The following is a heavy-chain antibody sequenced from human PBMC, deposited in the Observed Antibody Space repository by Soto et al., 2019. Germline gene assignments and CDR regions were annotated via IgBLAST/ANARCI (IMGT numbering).Heavy chain of an antibody. Sequence: QVQLVQSGAEVKKPGSSVQVSCKASGGTFSSYAISWVRQAPGQGLEGMGGIIPIFGTANYAQKFQGRVTITADESTSTASMELSSLRSEDTAVYYCARESGIVGATYGMAAWGQGTTVTVSS. J-gene: IGHJ6*02. V-gene: IGHV1-69*01. CDR3: ARESGIVGATYGMAA. CDR2: IIPIFGTA. D-gene: IGHD1-26*01. CDR1: GGTFSSYA.